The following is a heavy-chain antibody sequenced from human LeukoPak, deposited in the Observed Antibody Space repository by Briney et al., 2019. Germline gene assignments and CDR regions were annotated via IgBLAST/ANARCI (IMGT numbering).Heavy chain of an antibody. Sequence: GGSLRLSCAASGFTFSSSDMHWVRQPTGKGLEWVSAIGTGDNTYYADSVKGRFTISRENAKNSLYLQTNSLREGDTAVYYCARDTSPFDPWGQGTLVTVSS. CDR2: IGTGDNT. V-gene: IGHV3-13*01. CDR3: ARDTSPFDP. D-gene: IGHD2/OR15-2a*01. J-gene: IGHJ5*02. CDR1: GFTFSSSD.